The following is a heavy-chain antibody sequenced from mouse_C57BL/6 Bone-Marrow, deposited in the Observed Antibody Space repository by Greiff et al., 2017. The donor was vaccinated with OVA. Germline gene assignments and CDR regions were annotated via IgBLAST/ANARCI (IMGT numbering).Heavy chain of an antibody. Sequence: QVHVKQSGAELARPGASVKLSCKASGYTFPSYGISWVKQRTGPGLEWIGEIYHRSGNTYYNEKFKGKATLTADKSSSTAYMELRSLTSEDSAVYFCARSAYFAMDYWGQGTSVTVSS. J-gene: IGHJ4*01. D-gene: IGHD6-1*01. CDR1: GYTFPSYG. CDR2: IYHRSGNT. CDR3: ARSAYFAMDY. V-gene: IGHV1-81*01.